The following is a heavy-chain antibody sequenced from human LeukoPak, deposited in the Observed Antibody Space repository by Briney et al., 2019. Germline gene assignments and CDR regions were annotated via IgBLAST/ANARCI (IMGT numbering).Heavy chain of an antibody. D-gene: IGHD1-1*01. CDR1: RFTFSGYA. J-gene: IGHJ4*02. CDR3: ARDHNYAFDN. CDR2: IGISSGNT. Sequence: PGGSLRLSCAASRFTFSGYAMYWVRQAPGKGLEWISYIGISSGNTKYADSVKGRFTISGDNAKNSLYLQMNSLRVEDTAVYYCARDHNYAFDNWGQGTLVTVSS. V-gene: IGHV3-48*04.